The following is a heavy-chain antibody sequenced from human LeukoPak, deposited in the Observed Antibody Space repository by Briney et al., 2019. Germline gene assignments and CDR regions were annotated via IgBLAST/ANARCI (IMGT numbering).Heavy chain of an antibody. CDR3: ARGRVVGGFDY. D-gene: IGHD3-16*01. Sequence: GASVKVSCKASGGTFSGYAISWVRQAPGQGLEWMGGIIPIFGTANYAQKFQGRVTITTDESTSTAYMELSSLRSEDTAVYYCARGRVVGGFDYWGQGTLVTVSS. CDR2: IIPIFGTA. CDR1: GGTFSGYA. V-gene: IGHV1-69*05. J-gene: IGHJ4*02.